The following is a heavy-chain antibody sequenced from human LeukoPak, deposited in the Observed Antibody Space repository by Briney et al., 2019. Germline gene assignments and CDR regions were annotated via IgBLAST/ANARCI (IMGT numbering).Heavy chain of an antibody. D-gene: IGHD6-19*01. J-gene: IGHJ4*01. Sequence: HSGGSLRLSCAASGFTFSNSAMSCVRQAPGKGLEWVSTLSGSGITTYYADSVKGRFTISRDNSKNTLYLQMNSLRAEDTAVYYCAKGIYSSGWSYFDYWGHGTLVTVSS. CDR3: AKGIYSSGWSYFDY. V-gene: IGHV3-23*01. CDR1: GFTFSNSA. CDR2: LSGSGITT.